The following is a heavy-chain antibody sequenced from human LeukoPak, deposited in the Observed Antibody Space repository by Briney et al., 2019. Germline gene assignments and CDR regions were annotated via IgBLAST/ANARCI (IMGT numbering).Heavy chain of an antibody. V-gene: IGHV1-18*01. J-gene: IGHJ6*02. CDR3: ARGPIAVAGKYYYYYSGMDV. Sequence: APVRVSCKASRSPFTRYVISWGGQAARQGGGGWGWLSAYNGNTNYAQKLQGRVTMTTDTSTSTAYMELRSLRSDDTAVYYCARGPIAVAGKYYYYYSGMDVWGQGTTVTVSS. CDR2: LSAYNGNT. D-gene: IGHD6-19*01. CDR1: RSPFTRYV.